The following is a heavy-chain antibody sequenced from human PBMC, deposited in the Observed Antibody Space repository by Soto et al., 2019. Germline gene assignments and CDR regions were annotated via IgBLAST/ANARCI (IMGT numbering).Heavy chain of an antibody. CDR2: ISTYNSKT. D-gene: IGHD3-3*01. V-gene: IGHV1-18*04. J-gene: IGHJ6*02. Sequence: ASVEVSCKASGYTFTSDGISWVRQAPGQGLEWMGGISTYNSKTNYAQKLQGRVTMTTDTSTSTAYMELRSLRSDDTAVYYCARVSIPGDFWSGYYSFNYYGMDVWGQGTTVTVSS. CDR3: ARVSIPGDFWSGYYSFNYYGMDV. CDR1: GYTFTSDG.